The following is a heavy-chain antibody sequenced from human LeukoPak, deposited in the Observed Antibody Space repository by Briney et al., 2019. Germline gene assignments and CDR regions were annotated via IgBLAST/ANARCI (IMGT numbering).Heavy chain of an antibody. CDR3: ARYIETPRRDLDY. J-gene: IGHJ4*02. D-gene: IGHD4-23*01. Sequence: GGSLRLSCEASGFTLSSYWMSWVRQAPGKGLEWVARIKQDGSEKHYMDSVKGRFTISRDNAQNSLYLQMNTLRAEDTAVYYCARYIETPRRDLDYWGQGSLATVSS. V-gene: IGHV3-7*01. CDR2: IKQDGSEK. CDR1: GFTLSSYW.